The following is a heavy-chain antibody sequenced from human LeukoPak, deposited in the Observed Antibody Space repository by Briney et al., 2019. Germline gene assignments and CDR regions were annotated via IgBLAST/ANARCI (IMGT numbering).Heavy chain of an antibody. Sequence: GGPLRLSCAASGFTFSSYAMSWVRQAPGKGLEWVSTISDRGGNTYYADSVKGRFTISRDNSKNTLYLQMNSLRAEDTAVYYCAKGYYDFWSGYVDYWGQGTLVTVSS. CDR2: ISDRGGNT. D-gene: IGHD3-3*01. J-gene: IGHJ4*02. CDR3: AKGYYDFWSGYVDY. CDR1: GFTFSSYA. V-gene: IGHV3-23*01.